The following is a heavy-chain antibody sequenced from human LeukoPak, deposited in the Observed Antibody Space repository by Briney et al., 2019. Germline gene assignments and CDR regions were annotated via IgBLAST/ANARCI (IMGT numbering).Heavy chain of an antibody. J-gene: IGHJ4*02. CDR2: MNPNSGNT. Sequence: GASVKVSCKASGYTFTSYDINWVRQATGQGLEWMGWMNPNSGNTGYAQKFQGRVTITRNTSISTAYMELSRLRSDDTAVYYCARVATLPYMTTVVTYFDYWGQGTLVTVSS. V-gene: IGHV1-8*03. CDR1: GYTFTSYD. CDR3: ARVATLPYMTTVVTYFDY. D-gene: IGHD4-23*01.